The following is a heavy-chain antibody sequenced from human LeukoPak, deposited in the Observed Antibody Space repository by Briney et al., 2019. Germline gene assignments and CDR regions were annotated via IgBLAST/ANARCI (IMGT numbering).Heavy chain of an antibody. Sequence: SETLSLTCTVSGGSISSYYWSWIRQPPGKGLEWIGYIYYSGSTNYNPSLKSRVTISVDTSKNQFSLKLSSVTAADTAVYYCARVLAAAGDVIDIWGQGTMVTVSS. D-gene: IGHD6-13*01. J-gene: IGHJ3*02. CDR1: GGSISSYY. CDR2: IYYSGST. CDR3: ARVLAAAGDVIDI. V-gene: IGHV4-59*01.